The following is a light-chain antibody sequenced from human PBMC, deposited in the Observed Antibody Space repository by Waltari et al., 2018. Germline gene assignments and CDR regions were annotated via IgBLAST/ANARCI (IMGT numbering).Light chain of an antibody. CDR2: CTD. CDR1: TGAVTIGPW. J-gene: IGLJ3*02. V-gene: IGLV7-46*01. CDR3: LVSYPDVRV. Sequence: QAVVTQEPSLTVSPGGTVTLTFGSSTGAVTIGPWPYWSQQKPGQAPRTLIYCTDTKPSWTPARFSGSLLGGKAALTLSGAQPEDEADYYCLVSYPDVRVFGGGTKLTVL.